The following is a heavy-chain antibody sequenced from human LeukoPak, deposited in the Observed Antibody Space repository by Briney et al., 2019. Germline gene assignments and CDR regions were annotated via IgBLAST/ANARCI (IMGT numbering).Heavy chain of an antibody. V-gene: IGHV4-4*02. CDR3: ARVGGYDYSDYKIDY. Sequence: SETLSLTCAVSGGSISNTNWWSWVRQPPGKGLEWIGYIYHSGSTYYNPSLKSRVTISVDRSKNQFSLKLSSVTAADTAVYYCARVGGYDYSDYKIDYWGQGTLVTVSS. CDR1: GGSISNTNW. D-gene: IGHD4-11*01. CDR2: IYHSGST. J-gene: IGHJ4*02.